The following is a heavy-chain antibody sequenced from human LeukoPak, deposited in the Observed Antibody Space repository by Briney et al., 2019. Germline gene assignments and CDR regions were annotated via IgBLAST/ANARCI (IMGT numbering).Heavy chain of an antibody. J-gene: IGHJ4*02. V-gene: IGHV3-48*03. CDR1: GFTFSSYE. CDR3: ARNGHDYGDYAYLDY. Sequence: GGSLRLSCAASGFTFSSYEMNWVRQAPGKGLEWVSYISSSGSTIYYADSGKGRFTISRDNAKNSLYLQMNSLRAEDTAVYYCARNGHDYGDYAYLDYWGQGTLVTVSS. D-gene: IGHD4-17*01. CDR2: ISSSGSTI.